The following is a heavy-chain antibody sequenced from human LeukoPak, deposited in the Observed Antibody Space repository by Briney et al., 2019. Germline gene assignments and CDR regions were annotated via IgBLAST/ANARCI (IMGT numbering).Heavy chain of an antibody. CDR3: ARDISLLPADY. CDR1: GYTFTSYG. V-gene: IGHV1-18*01. CDR2: ISAYNGNT. D-gene: IGHD1-26*01. Sequence: ASVKVSCKASGYTFTSYGISWVRQAPGQGLEWMGWISAYNGNTNYAQKLQGRVTMTTDTSTSTAYVELRSLRSDDTAVYYCARDISLLPADYWGQGTLVTVSS. J-gene: IGHJ4*02.